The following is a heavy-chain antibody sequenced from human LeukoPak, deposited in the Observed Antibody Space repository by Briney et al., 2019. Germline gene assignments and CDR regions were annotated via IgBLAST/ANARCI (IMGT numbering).Heavy chain of an antibody. D-gene: IGHD5-12*01. CDR3: AKDGPSGYDYIPYY. Sequence: GGSLRLSCAASGFTFSSYGMHWVRQAPGKGLEWVAFIRYDGSNKYYTDSVKGRFTISRDNSKNTLYLQMNSLRAEDTAVYYCAKDGPSGYDYIPYYWGQGTLVTVSS. CDR1: GFTFSSYG. V-gene: IGHV3-30*02. J-gene: IGHJ4*02. CDR2: IRYDGSNK.